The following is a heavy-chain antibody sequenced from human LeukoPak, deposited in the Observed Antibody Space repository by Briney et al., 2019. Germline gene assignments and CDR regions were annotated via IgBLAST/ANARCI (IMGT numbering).Heavy chain of an antibody. CDR1: GFTFSSYA. V-gene: IGHV3-21*01. Sequence: GGSLRLSCAASGFTFSSYAMHWVRQAPGKGLEWVASISSSSSYIYYADSVKGRFTISRDNAKNSLYLQMNSLRAEDTAVYYCARSGYAGANGGLDYWGQGTLVTVSS. CDR3: ARSGYAGANGGLDY. D-gene: IGHD1-26*01. CDR2: ISSSSSYI. J-gene: IGHJ4*02.